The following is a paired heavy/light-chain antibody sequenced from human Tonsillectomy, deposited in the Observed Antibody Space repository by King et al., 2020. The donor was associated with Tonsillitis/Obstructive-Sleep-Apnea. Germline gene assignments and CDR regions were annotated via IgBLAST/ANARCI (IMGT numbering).Heavy chain of an antibody. Sequence: EVQLVQSGAEVKKPGESLKISCKGSGYSFTNYWISWVRQMPGKGLEWMGRINPSDSYTNYSPSFQGHVTFSVDKSISTAYLQWSSLKASDTAMYYCARRDDDTSGSSPYYYYYYMDVWGKGTTVTVSS. V-gene: IGHV5-10-1*01. CDR3: ARRDDDTSGSSPYYYYYYMDV. D-gene: IGHD3-22*01. CDR1: GYSFTNYW. CDR2: INPSDSYT. J-gene: IGHJ6*03.
Light chain of an antibody. CDR2: DAS. V-gene: IGKV3-11*01. J-gene: IGKJ4*01. Sequence: EIVLTQSPATLSLSPGERATLSCRASQSVSSYLGWYQQKPGQAPRLVIYDASNRATGIPARFSGSGSGTDFTLTISSLEPEDFAVYYCLQRYNWPLTFGGGTKVEIK. CDR1: QSVSSY. CDR3: LQRYNWPLT.